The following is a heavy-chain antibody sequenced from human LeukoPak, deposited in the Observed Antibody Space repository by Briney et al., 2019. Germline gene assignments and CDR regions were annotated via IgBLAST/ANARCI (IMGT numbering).Heavy chain of an antibody. CDR1: GYTFTIYG. D-gene: IGHD2-2*01. J-gene: IGHJ6*01. Sequence: APVKVSCKASGYTFTIYGITWVRQAPGQGLEWMGWISAYNGNTNYAQKVQGRVTMTTDTSTSTAYMELRSLSSDDTAVYYCARGLTHPRTSHSRGGMDVWGQGTTVTVSS. CDR2: ISAYNGNT. CDR3: ARGLTHPRTSHSRGGMDV. V-gene: IGHV1-18*01.